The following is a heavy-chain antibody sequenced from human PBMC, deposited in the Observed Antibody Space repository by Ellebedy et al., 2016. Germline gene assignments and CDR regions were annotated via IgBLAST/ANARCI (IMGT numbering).Heavy chain of an antibody. CDR2: MNPNSGNT. D-gene: IGHD3-10*01. CDR1: GYTFTSYD. Sequence: ASVKVSCKASGYTFTSYDINWVRQATGQGLEWMGWMNPNSGNTGYAQKFQGRVTMTRNTSISTAYMELSSLRSEDTAVYYCARATGDGSGSYYLPYDAFDIWGQGTMVTVSS. CDR3: ARATGDGSGSYYLPYDAFDI. V-gene: IGHV1-8*01. J-gene: IGHJ3*02.